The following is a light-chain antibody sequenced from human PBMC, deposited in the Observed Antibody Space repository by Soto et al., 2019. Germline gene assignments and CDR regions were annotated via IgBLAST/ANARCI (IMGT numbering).Light chain of an antibody. CDR1: QSVSSY. V-gene: IGKV3-11*01. Sequence: EIVLTQSPATLSLSPGERATLSCRASQSVSSYLAWYQQKPGQAPRLLIYDASNRATGIPARFSGSGSGTDFPLTISSLEPEDFAVYYCQQRSNWPRTWTFGQGTKVDIK. J-gene: IGKJ1*01. CDR3: QQRSNWPRTWT. CDR2: DAS.